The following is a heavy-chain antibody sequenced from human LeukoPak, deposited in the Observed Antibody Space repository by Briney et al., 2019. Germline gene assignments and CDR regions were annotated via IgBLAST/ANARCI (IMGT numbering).Heavy chain of an antibody. CDR2: IIPIFGTA. CDR1: GGTFSSYA. Sequence: SVKVSCKASGGTFSSYAISWVRQAPGQGLEWMGGIIPIFGTANYAQKFQGRVTITADESTTTAYMELSSLRSEDTAVYYCAVTKKCSGGSCYPNWFDPWGQGTLVTVSS. J-gene: IGHJ5*02. V-gene: IGHV1-69*13. CDR3: AVTKKCSGGSCYPNWFDP. D-gene: IGHD2-15*01.